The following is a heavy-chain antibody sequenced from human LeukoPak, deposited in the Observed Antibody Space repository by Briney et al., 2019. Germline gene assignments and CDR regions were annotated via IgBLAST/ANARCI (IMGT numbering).Heavy chain of an antibody. CDR1: GFTFSSYA. J-gene: IGHJ4*02. CDR3: ASIAAAADFDY. Sequence: PGRSLRLSCAASGFTFSSYAMHWVRQAPGKGLEWVAVISYDGSNKYYADSVKGRFTISRDNSKNTLYLQMNSLRAEDTAVYYCASIAAAADFDYWGQGTLVTVSS. CDR2: ISYDGSNK. D-gene: IGHD6-13*01. V-gene: IGHV3-30-3*01.